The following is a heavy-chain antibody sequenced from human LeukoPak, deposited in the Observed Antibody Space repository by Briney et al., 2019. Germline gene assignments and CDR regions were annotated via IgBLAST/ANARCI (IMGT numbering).Heavy chain of an antibody. J-gene: IGHJ4*02. Sequence: EALQISCKGSGYRFTSYWIAWVRQMPGKGLEWMGSNYPGDSDTRYSPSFQGQLTISADKSITTAYLQWSSLKASDTAMYYCATPQVSGWNSDYWGQGTLVTVST. V-gene: IGHV5-51*06. CDR3: ATPQVSGWNSDY. CDR2: NYPGDSDT. D-gene: IGHD6-19*01. CDR1: GYRFTSYW.